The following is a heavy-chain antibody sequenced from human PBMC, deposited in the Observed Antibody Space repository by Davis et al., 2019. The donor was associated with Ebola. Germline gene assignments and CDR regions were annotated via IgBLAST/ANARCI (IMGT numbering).Heavy chain of an antibody. D-gene: IGHD3-16*01. V-gene: IGHV5-51*01. CDR3: ARRVLGVLPGDNYYYGMDV. CDR2: VYPGDSDT. Sequence: GESLKISCKGSGYTFSDYWVGWVRQMPGKGLEWMGIVYPGDSDTRYSPSFQGQVTISADKSISTAYLEWSSLKASDTAMYYCARRVLGVLPGDNYYYGMDVWGQGTTVTVSS. CDR1: GYTFSDYW. J-gene: IGHJ6*02.